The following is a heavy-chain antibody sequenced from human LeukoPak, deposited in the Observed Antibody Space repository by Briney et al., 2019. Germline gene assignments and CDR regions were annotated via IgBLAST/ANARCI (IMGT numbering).Heavy chain of an antibody. Sequence: NSSETLSLTCTVSGGSVSSGSYYWSWIRQPPGKGLEWIGYIYYSGSTNYNPSLKSRVTISVDTSKKQFSLKLSSVTAADTAVYYCARGPVAVYFDYWGQGTLVTVSS. D-gene: IGHD6-19*01. CDR3: ARGPVAVYFDY. CDR2: IYYSGST. CDR1: GGSVSSGSYY. J-gene: IGHJ4*02. V-gene: IGHV4-61*01.